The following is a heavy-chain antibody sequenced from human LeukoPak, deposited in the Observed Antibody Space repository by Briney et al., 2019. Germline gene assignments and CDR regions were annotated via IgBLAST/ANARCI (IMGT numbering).Heavy chain of an antibody. J-gene: IGHJ4*02. D-gene: IGHD3-10*01. CDR3: ARTMVRGIRAPRY. CDR1: GFTFSSYS. CDR2: ISSSSSTI. Sequence: GGSLRLSCAASGFTFSSYSMNWVRQAPGKGLEWVSYISSSSSTIYYADSVKSRFTISRDNAKNSLYLQMNSLRAEDTAVYYCARTMVRGIRAPRYWSQGTLVTVSS. V-gene: IGHV3-48*01.